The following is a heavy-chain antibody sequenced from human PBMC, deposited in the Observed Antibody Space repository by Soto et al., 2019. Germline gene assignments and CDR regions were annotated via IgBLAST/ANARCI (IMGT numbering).Heavy chain of an antibody. V-gene: IGHV3-11*01. D-gene: IGHD3-10*01. CDR2: ISSGGFTI. Sequence: PGGSLRLSCTASGFTFSDYYMTWIRQAPGKGLEWLSYISSGGFTIYYADSVKGRFTVSRDNAKNSMYLQMNTLRAEDTAVYYCARDPGIYYGMDVWGQGTTVTVSS. CDR1: GFTFSDYY. J-gene: IGHJ6*02. CDR3: ARDPGIYYGMDV.